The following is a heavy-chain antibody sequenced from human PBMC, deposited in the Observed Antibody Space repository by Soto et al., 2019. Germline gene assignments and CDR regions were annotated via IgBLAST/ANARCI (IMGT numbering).Heavy chain of an antibody. CDR1: GFSFSSYA. CDR3: AKQGDYDFGSSSNNWLDP. V-gene: IGHV3-23*01. J-gene: IGHJ5*02. CDR2: IGGRGGST. Sequence: EVQLLESGGGLVQPGGSLRLSCAASGFSFSSYAISWVRQAPGKGLEWVSSIGGRGGSTYYADSVKGRFTISRDNSKNTGYLQMNSLRVEDTAVYYCAKQGDYDFGSSSNNWLDPWGQGTLVTVSP. D-gene: IGHD3-3*01.